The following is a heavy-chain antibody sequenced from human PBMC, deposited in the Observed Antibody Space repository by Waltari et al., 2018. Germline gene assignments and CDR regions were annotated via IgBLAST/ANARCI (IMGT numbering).Heavy chain of an antibody. CDR2: IYYSGST. V-gene: IGHV4-59*11. CDR1: GGSISSHY. J-gene: IGHJ6*02. CDR3: ARDNGDYDGLNTYYYYYGMDV. D-gene: IGHD4-17*01. Sequence: QVQLQESGPGLVKPSETLSLTCTVSGGSISSHYWSWIRQPPGKGLEWIGYIYYSGSTNYNPSLKSRVTISVDTSKNQFSLKLSSVTAADTAVYYCARDNGDYDGLNTYYYYYGMDVWGQGTTVTVSS.